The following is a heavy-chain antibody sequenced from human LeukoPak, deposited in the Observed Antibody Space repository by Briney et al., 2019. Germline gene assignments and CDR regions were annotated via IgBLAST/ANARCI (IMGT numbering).Heavy chain of an antibody. CDR2: IYTSGST. Sequence: PSETLSLTCTVSGGSISSGSYYWSWIRQPAGKGREWIGRIYTSGSTNYNPSLKSRVTISVDTSKNQFSLKLSSVTAADTAVYYCARGIISYGSSWSYYMDVWGKGTTVTVSS. V-gene: IGHV4-61*02. D-gene: IGHD6-13*01. J-gene: IGHJ6*03. CDR3: ARGIISYGSSWSYYMDV. CDR1: GGSISSGSYY.